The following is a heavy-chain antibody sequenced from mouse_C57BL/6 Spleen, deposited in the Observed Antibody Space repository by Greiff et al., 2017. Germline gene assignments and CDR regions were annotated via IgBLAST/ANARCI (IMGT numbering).Heavy chain of an antibody. D-gene: IGHD1-1*01. CDR1: GYTFTSYW. CDR3: AGDYYGSSAWFAY. J-gene: IGHJ3*01. Sequence: QVQLQQPGTELVKPGASVKLSCKASGYTFTSYWMHWVKQRPGQGLEWIGNINPSHGGTNYNEKFKSKATLTVDKSSSTAYMQLSSLTSEDSAVYYGAGDYYGSSAWFAYWGQGTLVTVSA. CDR2: INPSHGGT. V-gene: IGHV1-53*01.